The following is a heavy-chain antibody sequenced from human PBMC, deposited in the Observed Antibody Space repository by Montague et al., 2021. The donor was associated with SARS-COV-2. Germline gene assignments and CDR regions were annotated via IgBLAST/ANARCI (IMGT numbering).Heavy chain of an antibody. CDR3: ARGGATYDYDTSGYVNAFDN. V-gene: IGHV4-59*01. CDR2: IYYNGYT. J-gene: IGHJ3*02. D-gene: IGHD3-22*01. Sequence: SETLSLTCTVSGDSISTYYWSWIRQPPGKGLEWIGYIYYNGYTNYNPSLKSRVTISVDTSKNQFSLRLSSVTAADTAVYFCARGGATYDYDTSGYVNAFDNWGQGTMVTVSS. CDR1: GDSISTYY.